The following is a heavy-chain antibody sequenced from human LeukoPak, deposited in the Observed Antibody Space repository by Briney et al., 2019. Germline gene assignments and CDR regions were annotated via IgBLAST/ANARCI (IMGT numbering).Heavy chain of an antibody. CDR3: ARGSPIYSYVFDY. Sequence: PGGSLRLSCAASGFTFSSYWMHWVRQAPGKGLVWVSRINSDGSSTSYADSVKGRFTISRDNAKNTLYLQMNSLRAEDTAVYYCARGSPIYSYVFDYWGQGTLVTVSS. CDR2: INSDGSST. CDR1: GFTFSSYW. D-gene: IGHD5-18*01. J-gene: IGHJ4*02. V-gene: IGHV3-74*01.